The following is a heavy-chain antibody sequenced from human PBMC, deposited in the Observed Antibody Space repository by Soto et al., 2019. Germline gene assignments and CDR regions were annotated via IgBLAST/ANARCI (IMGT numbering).Heavy chain of an antibody. CDR1: GFSLSTTGVG. CDR2: IYWDDDK. V-gene: IGHV2-5*02. D-gene: IGHD2-8*02. J-gene: IGHJ4*02. Sequence: QITLKESGPTLVKPTQTLTLTCTFSGFSLSTTGVGVGWIRQPPGKALDWLALIYWDDDKRYSPSLKSRLTLTTDTSKNQLVLTMPNIVPIDPATYHCVHATPVTTGGGYWRQGTLVTVSS. CDR3: VHATPVTTGGGY.